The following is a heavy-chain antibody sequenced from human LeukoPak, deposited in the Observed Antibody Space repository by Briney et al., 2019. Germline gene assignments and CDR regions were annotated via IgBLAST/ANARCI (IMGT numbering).Heavy chain of an antibody. V-gene: IGHV3-43*02. CDR1: GFTFDDYA. J-gene: IGHJ4*02. Sequence: GGSLRLSCAASGFTFDDYAMHWVRQAPGKGLEWVSLISGDGGSTYYADSVKGRFTIPRDNSKNSLYLQMNSLRTEDTALYYCAKALADRDLPYYYDSSGYYLVLGYCGQGTLGTVSS. CDR2: ISGDGGST. D-gene: IGHD3-22*01. CDR3: AKALADRDLPYYYDSSGYYLVLGY.